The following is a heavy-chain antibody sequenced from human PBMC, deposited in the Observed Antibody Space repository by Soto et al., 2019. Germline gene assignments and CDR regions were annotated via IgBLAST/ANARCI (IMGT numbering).Heavy chain of an antibody. CDR3: ARTPEEDYSKECYYYYGMDV. Sequence: QVQLVQSGAEVKKPGASVNVSCKSSGYTFTSYYMHRVRPAPGQGLEWMGISNPSGGSTRHSQKSQGRITMTRDTSTSTVYMVLSSLRAEDTAVYYCARTPEEDYSKECYYYYGMDVWGQGTTVTVSS. J-gene: IGHJ6*02. V-gene: IGHV1-46*01. CDR1: GYTFTSYY. CDR2: SNPSGGST. D-gene: IGHD2-15*01.